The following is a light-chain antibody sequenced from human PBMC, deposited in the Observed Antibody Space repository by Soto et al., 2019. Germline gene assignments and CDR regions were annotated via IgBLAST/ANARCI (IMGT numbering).Light chain of an antibody. CDR2: GAS. CDR1: LSVSSD. Sequence: EVLMTQSPATLSVSPGDRVTLSCRASLSVSSDLAWYQQKPGQAPTLLIYGASIRATGVPARFSGSGSGTDFTLTIDSLQSEDVADYYCQQYFRWPPWTSGQGTKVDIK. J-gene: IGKJ1*01. V-gene: IGKV3-15*01. CDR3: QQYFRWPPWT.